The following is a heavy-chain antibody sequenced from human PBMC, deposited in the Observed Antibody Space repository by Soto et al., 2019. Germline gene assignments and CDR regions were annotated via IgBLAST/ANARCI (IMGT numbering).Heavy chain of an antibody. Sequence: KPGGSLRLSCAASGFTFSDYYMSWIRQAPGKGLEWVSYISSSSSYTNYADSVKGRFTISRDNAKNSLYLQMNSLRAEDTAVYYCASRPSTGGFRPYYFDYWGQGTLVTVSS. CDR2: ISSSSSYT. CDR3: ASRPSTGGFRPYYFDY. J-gene: IGHJ4*02. D-gene: IGHD4-17*01. V-gene: IGHV3-11*06. CDR1: GFTFSDYY.